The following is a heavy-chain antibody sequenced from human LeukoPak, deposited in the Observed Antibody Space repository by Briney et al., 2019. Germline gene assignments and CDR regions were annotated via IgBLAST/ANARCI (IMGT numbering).Heavy chain of an antibody. Sequence: PGGSLRLSCAASGFTFSSYAMSWVRQAPGKGLEWVSAISGSGGSTYYADSVKGRFTISRDNSKNTLYLQMNSLRAEGTAVYYCAKKGGYSGEGGYYFDYWGQGTLVTVSS. V-gene: IGHV3-23*01. J-gene: IGHJ4*02. CDR1: GFTFSSYA. D-gene: IGHD3-22*01. CDR2: ISGSGGST. CDR3: AKKGGYSGEGGYYFDY.